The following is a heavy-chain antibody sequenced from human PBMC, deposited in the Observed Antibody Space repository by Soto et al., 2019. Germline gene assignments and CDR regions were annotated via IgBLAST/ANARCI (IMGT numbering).Heavy chain of an antibody. D-gene: IGHD3-10*01. V-gene: IGHV3-9*01. CDR3: AKDMMTVTLYYFDH. CDR1: GFTFGDYA. CDR2: INWNSDSI. J-gene: IGHJ4*02. Sequence: PGGSLRLSCAASGFTFGDYAMHWVRQVPGKGLEWVSGINWNSDSIGYVDSVKGRFAISRDNAKNSLYLQMNSLRPEDTALYYCAKDMMTVTLYYFDHWGQGTLVTVSS.